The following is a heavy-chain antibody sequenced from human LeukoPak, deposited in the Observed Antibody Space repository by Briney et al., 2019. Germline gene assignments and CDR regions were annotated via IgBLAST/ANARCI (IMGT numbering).Heavy chain of an antibody. Sequence: PGGSLRLSCAASGFTFSSYSMNWVRQAPGKGLEWVSSISSSSSYIYYADSVKGRFTISRDNAKNSLYLQMNSLRAEDTAVYYCARVARRYCSGGSCYSDYWGPGTLVTVSS. CDR1: GFTFSSYS. V-gene: IGHV3-21*01. CDR2: ISSSSSYI. D-gene: IGHD2-15*01. CDR3: ARVARRYCSGGSCYSDY. J-gene: IGHJ4*02.